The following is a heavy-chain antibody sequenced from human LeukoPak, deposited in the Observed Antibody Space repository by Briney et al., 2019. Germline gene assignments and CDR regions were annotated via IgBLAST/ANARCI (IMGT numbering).Heavy chain of an antibody. CDR2: IYYSGST. Sequence: SETLSLTCTVSGGSISSSSYYWGWIRQPPGKGLEWIGSIYYSGSTYYNPSLKSRVTISVDTSKNQFSLKLSSVTAADTAVYYCARVPRRGDSDYWGQGTLVTVSS. CDR3: ARVPRRGDSDY. V-gene: IGHV4-39*01. J-gene: IGHJ4*02. D-gene: IGHD2-21*01. CDR1: GGSISSSSYY.